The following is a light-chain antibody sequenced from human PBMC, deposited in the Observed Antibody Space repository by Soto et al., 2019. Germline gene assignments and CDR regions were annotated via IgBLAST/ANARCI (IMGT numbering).Light chain of an antibody. CDR1: QTITNY. CDR3: QQYNSYSIT. J-gene: IGKJ5*01. Sequence: DIQMTQSPSSLSASVGDRVTITCRASQTITNYLNWYQQQSGKAPKLLIYATDTLQSGVPSRFSGSGSGTDYTLTISSLQPEDFATYYCQQYNSYSITFGQGTRLEI. CDR2: ATD. V-gene: IGKV1-39*01.